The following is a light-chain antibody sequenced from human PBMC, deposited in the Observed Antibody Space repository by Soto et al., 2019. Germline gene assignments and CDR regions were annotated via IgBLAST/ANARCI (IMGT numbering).Light chain of an antibody. CDR1: QSVSNN. CDR3: QQYNDWPPIT. Sequence: EIMMTQSPVTLSVSPGERATLSCSASQSVSNNLAWYQQKPGQAPRLLIYYASTRATGIPARFSGSGSGTEFTLTISSLHSEDFALYYCQQYNDWPPITFGQGTRLEIK. V-gene: IGKV3-15*01. CDR2: YAS. J-gene: IGKJ5*01.